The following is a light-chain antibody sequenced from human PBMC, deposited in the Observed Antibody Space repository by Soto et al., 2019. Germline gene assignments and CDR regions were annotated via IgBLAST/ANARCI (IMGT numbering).Light chain of an antibody. V-gene: IGLV2-23*02. CDR3: CSYAGSSTVV. CDR1: SSDVGSYNL. J-gene: IGLJ2*01. CDR2: EVS. Sequence: QSALTQPASVSGSPGQSITISCTETSSDVGSYNLVSWYQQHPGKAPKLMIYEVSKRPSGVSNRFSGSKSGNTASLTISGLQAEDEADYYCCSYAGSSTVVFGGGTKLNVL.